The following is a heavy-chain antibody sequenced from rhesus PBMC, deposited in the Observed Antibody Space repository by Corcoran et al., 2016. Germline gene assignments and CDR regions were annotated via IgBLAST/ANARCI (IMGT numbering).Heavy chain of an antibody. Sequence: EVQLVETGGGLVQPGGSLKLSCAASGFTFSSYGMSWVRQAPGKGLEWVSAINSVGGSTYYADSVTGRFTISRDNSKNTLSLQMNSLRAEDTAVYYCAKETTVATDYWGQGVLVTVSS. CDR1: GFTFSSYG. J-gene: IGHJ4*01. CDR3: AKETTVATDY. V-gene: IGHV3S5*01. D-gene: IGHD4-29*01. CDR2: INSVGGST.